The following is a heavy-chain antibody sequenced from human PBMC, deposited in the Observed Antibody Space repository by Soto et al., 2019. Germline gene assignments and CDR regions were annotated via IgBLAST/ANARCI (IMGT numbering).Heavy chain of an antibody. V-gene: IGHV3-23*01. D-gene: IGHD3-10*01. CDR3: AKQSVLLWFGELLYRYYFDY. J-gene: IGHJ4*02. CDR2: ISGSGGST. Sequence: EVQLLESGGGLVQPGGSLRLSCAASGFTFSSYAMSWVRQAPGKGLEWVSAISGSGGSTYYADSVKGRFTISRDNSKNTLYLQMNSLRAEDTAVYYCAKQSVLLWFGELLYRYYFDYWGQGTLVTVSS. CDR1: GFTFSSYA.